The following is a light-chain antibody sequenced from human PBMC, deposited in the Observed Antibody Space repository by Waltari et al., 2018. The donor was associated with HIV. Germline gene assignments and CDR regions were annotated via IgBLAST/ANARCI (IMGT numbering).Light chain of an antibody. CDR3: QQYGSSPYT. V-gene: IGKV3-20*01. J-gene: IGKJ2*01. Sequence: EIVLTQSPGTLSLSPGERATLSCRASQRVSSNYLAWYQQKPGQAPRLLIYDASSRATGIPDRFSGSGSGTDFTLTISRLEPEDFAVYYCQQYGSSPYTFGQGTKLEIK. CDR2: DAS. CDR1: QRVSSNY.